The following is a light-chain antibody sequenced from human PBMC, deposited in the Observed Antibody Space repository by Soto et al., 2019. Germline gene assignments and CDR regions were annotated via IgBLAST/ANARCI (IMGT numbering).Light chain of an antibody. J-gene: IGKJ1*01. Sequence: DIVMTQSPLSLPVTPGEPASISCRSSQSLLQSNGVNFLDWYLQKPGQSPQLLIYLGSNRASGVPGRFIGSGSGTNFTLKISRVEAEDVGVYYCMQALQTPWTFGQGTRVEIK. CDR1: QSLLQSNGVNF. CDR3: MQALQTPWT. CDR2: LGS. V-gene: IGKV2-28*01.